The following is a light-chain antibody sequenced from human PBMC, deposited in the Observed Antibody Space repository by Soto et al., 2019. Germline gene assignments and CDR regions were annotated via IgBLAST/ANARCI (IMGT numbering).Light chain of an antibody. V-gene: IGLV2-14*01. CDR1: SSDFGAYNY. Sequence: QSVLTQPASVSGSPGQSITISCTGTSSDFGAYNYVSWYQQYPGKVPKLLIYNVSNRPSGVSNRFSGSKSGNTASLTISGLQAEDEADYFCSSYAGSNHYVFGTGTKVTVL. CDR2: NVS. J-gene: IGLJ1*01. CDR3: SSYAGSNHYV.